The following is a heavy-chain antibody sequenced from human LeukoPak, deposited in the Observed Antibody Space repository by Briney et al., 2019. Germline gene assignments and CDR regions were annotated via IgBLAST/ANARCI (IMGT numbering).Heavy chain of an antibody. CDR3: TTGTTYDSSAYYTRF. V-gene: IGHV3-15*01. CDR2: IKRKTDGGTT. D-gene: IGHD3-22*01. Sequence: PGGSLRLSCAASGFIFSNAWMSWVRESPGEGREWVGRIKRKTDGGTTGYAAAVKGRFTISRDDSNNTLYLQMHSLKTEDTAVYYCTTGTTYDSSAYYTRFWGQGTLVTVSS. CDR1: GFIFSNAW. J-gene: IGHJ4*02.